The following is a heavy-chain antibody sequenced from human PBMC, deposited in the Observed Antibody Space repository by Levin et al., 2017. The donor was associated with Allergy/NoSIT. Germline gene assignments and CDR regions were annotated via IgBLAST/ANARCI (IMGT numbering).Heavy chain of an antibody. V-gene: IGHV3-23*01. CDR2: ISGSGGST. CDR3: AKGGLPIPDFWSGYYSPAGYGMDV. CDR1: GFTFSSYA. D-gene: IGHD3-3*01. Sequence: GESLKISCAASGFTFSSYAMSWVRQAPGKGLEWVSAISGSGGSTYYADSVKGRFTISRDNSKNTLYLQMNSLRAEDTAVYYCAKGGLPIPDFWSGYYSPAGYGMDVWGQGTTVTVSS. J-gene: IGHJ6*02.